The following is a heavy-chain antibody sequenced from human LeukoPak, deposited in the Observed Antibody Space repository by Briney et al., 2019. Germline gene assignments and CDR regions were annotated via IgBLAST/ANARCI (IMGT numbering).Heavy chain of an antibody. V-gene: IGHV3-23*01. CDR2: IFPSGGEI. Sequence: PGGSLRLSCAASGFTFSSYAMSWVRQAPGKGLEWVSSIFPSGGEIHYADSVKGRFTFARDNSKSTLSLQMNSLRAEDTAIYYYVTYRQVQVPFECWGQGTLVTVSS. D-gene: IGHD5-18*01. J-gene: IGHJ4*02. CDR3: VTYRQVQVPFEC. CDR1: GFTFSSYA.